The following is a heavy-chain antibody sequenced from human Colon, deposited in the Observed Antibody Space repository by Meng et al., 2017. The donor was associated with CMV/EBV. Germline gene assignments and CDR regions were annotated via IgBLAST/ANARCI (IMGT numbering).Heavy chain of an antibody. V-gene: IGHV3-74*01. CDR3: ARGIGQQLGLPLDY. D-gene: IGHD6-13*01. CDR2: INPDGSST. Sequence: GGSLRHSCAASGFTFSTYWMHWVRQAPGKGLVWVSRINPDGSSTSYADSVKGRFTISRDNAKNTLYLQMNSLRAEDTAVYYCARGIGQQLGLPLDYWGQGTLVTVSS. CDR1: GFTFSTYW. J-gene: IGHJ4*02.